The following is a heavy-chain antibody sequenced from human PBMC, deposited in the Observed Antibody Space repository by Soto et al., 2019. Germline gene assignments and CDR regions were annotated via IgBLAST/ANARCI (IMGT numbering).Heavy chain of an antibody. D-gene: IGHD3-3*01. J-gene: IGHJ6*02. CDR2: IYYSGST. CDR1: GGSISSGDYY. V-gene: IGHV4-30-4*01. CDR3: ARERYDFWSGYYTGIPSSTCMDV. Sequence: SETLSLTGTVSGGSISSGDYYWSWIRQPPGKGLEWIGYIYYSGSTYYNPSLKSRVTISVDTSKNQFSLKLGSVTAADTAVYYCARERYDFWSGYYTGIPSSTCMDVWGQGTTVTVSS.